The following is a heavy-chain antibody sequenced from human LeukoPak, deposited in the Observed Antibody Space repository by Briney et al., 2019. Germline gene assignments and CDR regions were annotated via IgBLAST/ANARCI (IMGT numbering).Heavy chain of an antibody. CDR1: GFTLSSNY. V-gene: IGHV3-66*01. Sequence: SGGSLRLFCAASGFTLSSNYMSWVRQAPGKGLEWVSVIYSGGSTYYADSVKGRFTISRDNSKNTLHLQMNSLRPEDTAVYYCARDLAVAGTRTFDYWGQGTLVTVSS. J-gene: IGHJ4*02. D-gene: IGHD6-19*01. CDR3: ARDLAVAGTRTFDY. CDR2: IYSGGST.